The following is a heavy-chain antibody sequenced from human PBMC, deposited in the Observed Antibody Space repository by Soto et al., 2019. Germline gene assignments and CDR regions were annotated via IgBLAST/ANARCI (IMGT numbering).Heavy chain of an antibody. D-gene: IGHD2-15*01. J-gene: IGHJ6*03. CDR3: ATGWVVSGVGYRNV. Sequence: DVQLVESGGGLVKPGGSLRLSCAASGFTFSHYSMNWVRQAPGKGLEWVSSVSSTGSFMYYADLVKGRFTISRDSAKQTLYLQMNSLKGEDTAVYYCATGWVVSGVGYRNVWGKGTTFIVYS. CDR2: VSSTGSFM. V-gene: IGHV3-21*01. CDR1: GFTFSHYS.